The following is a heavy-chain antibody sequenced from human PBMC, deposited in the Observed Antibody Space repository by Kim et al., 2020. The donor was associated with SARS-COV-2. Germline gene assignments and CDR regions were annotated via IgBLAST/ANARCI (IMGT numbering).Heavy chain of an antibody. CDR1: GYTFTSYD. V-gene: IGHV1-8*01. D-gene: IGHD6-19*01. CDR2: MNPNSGNT. J-gene: IGHJ6*02. CDR3: AVWLETNYYYYGMDV. Sequence: ASVKVSCKASGYTFTSYDINWVRQATGQGLEWMGWMNPNSGNTGYAQKFQGRVTMTRNTSISTAYMELSSLRSEDTAVYYCAVWLETNYYYYGMDVWAKGPRSPSP.